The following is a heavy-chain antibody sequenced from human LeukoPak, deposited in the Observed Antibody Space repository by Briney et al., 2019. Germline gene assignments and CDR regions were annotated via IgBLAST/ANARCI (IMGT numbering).Heavy chain of an antibody. J-gene: IGHJ4*02. V-gene: IGHV3-23*01. Sequence: PRGSLRLSCAASGFTFSSYAMSWVRQAPGKGLEWVSAISGSGGSTYYADSVKGRFTISRDSSKNTLYLQMNSLRAEDTAVYYCARRIQLWSRPFDYWGQGTLVTVSS. CDR3: ARRIQLWSRPFDY. D-gene: IGHD5-18*01. CDR1: GFTFSSYA. CDR2: ISGSGGST.